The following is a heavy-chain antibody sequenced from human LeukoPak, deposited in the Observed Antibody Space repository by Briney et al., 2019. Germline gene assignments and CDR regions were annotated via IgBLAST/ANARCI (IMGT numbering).Heavy chain of an antibody. D-gene: IGHD1-20*01. CDR2: MKQDGSEK. Sequence: QTGGSLRLSCAASGFTFSSYGMHWVRQAPGKGLEWVANMKQDGSEKYYVDSVKGRFTISRDNAKNLLYLQMNSLRAEDTAVYYCASLHLAYNWKDYWGQGILVTVSS. V-gene: IGHV3-7*01. CDR1: GFTFSSYG. CDR3: ASLHLAYNWKDY. J-gene: IGHJ4*02.